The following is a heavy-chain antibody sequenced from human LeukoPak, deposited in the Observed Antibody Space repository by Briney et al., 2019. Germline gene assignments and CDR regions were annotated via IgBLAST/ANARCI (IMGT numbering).Heavy chain of an antibody. CDR1: GFTFSNAW. CDR3: TTTVGVI. CDR2: IKSKTDGGKT. Sequence: PGGSLRLSCAASGFTFSNAWMSWVRQAPGKGLEWVGRIKSKTDGGKTDYAAPVKGRFTISRDDSKNTLYLQMNSLKTEDTAVYYRTTTVGVIWGQGTMVTVSS. J-gene: IGHJ3*02. V-gene: IGHV3-15*01. D-gene: IGHD3-10*01.